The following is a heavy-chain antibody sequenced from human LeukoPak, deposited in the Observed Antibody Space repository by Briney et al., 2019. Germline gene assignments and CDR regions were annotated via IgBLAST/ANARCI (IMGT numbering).Heavy chain of an antibody. V-gene: IGHV1-3*01. J-gene: IGHJ4*02. CDR1: GYSFTSYA. D-gene: IGHD4-11*01. CDR3: ARDDFSTYPGLNYFDY. CDR2: INAGNGNT. Sequence: ASVKVSCKASGYSFTSYAMHWVRQAPGQRPEWMGWINAGNGNTKYSQKFQGRVTITRDTTATTVYMELSSLRSEDTAVYYCARDDFSTYPGLNYFDYWGQGSLVTVSS.